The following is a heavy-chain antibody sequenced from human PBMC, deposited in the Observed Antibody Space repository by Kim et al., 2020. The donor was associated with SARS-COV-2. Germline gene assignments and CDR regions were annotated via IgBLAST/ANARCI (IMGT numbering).Heavy chain of an antibody. J-gene: IGHJ4*02. CDR2: IYSGGST. CDR1: GFTVSSNY. Sequence: GGSLRLSCAASGFTVSSNYMSWVRQAPGKGLEWVSVIYSGGSTYYADSVKGRFTISRDNSKNTLYLQMNSLRAEDTAVYYCARDSSGSYYVGYWGQGTLVTVSS. D-gene: IGHD1-26*01. V-gene: IGHV3-66*01. CDR3: ARDSSGSYYVGY.